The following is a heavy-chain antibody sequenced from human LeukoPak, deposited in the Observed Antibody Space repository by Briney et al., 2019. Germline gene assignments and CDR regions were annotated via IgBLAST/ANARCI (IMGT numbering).Heavy chain of an antibody. V-gene: IGHV4-59*08. CDR2: IYYSGNT. D-gene: IGHD6-19*01. CDR3: ARKPPSAVAGFDY. Sequence: SETLSLTCTVSGGSISSYYWNWIRQAPGKGLEWIGDIYYSGNTNYSPSLKRRVTISVDTSNKQFSLKLNSVTAADTAVYYCARKPPSAVAGFDYWGQGTLVAVSS. J-gene: IGHJ4*02. CDR1: GGSISSYY.